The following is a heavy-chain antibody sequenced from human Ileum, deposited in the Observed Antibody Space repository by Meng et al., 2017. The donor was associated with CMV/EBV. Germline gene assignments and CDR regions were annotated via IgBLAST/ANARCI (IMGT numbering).Heavy chain of an antibody. J-gene: IGHJ6*02. CDR3: AKDIAIFDTMHNYGMDV. D-gene: IGHD3-3*01. Sequence: GGFLRPPCAAPGSTFSSYGMHWARQAPGKGLEWVAFIRYDGSNKYYADSVKGQFTISRDNSKNTLYLQMNSLRAEDTAVYYCAKDIAIFDTMHNYGMDVWGQGTTVTVSS. CDR2: IRYDGSNK. CDR1: GSTFSSYG. V-gene: IGHV3-30*02.